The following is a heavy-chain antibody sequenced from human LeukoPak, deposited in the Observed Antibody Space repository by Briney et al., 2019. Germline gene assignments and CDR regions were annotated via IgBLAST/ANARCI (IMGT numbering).Heavy chain of an antibody. V-gene: IGHV3-21*01. J-gene: IGHJ4*02. Sequence: GGSLRLSCAASGFTFSSYSMNWVRQAPGKGLEWVSSISSSSSYIYYADSVKGRFTISRDNSKNTLYLQMNSLRAEDTAVYYCARESDYDFWSGYDYWGQGTLVTVSS. CDR1: GFTFSSYS. CDR2: ISSSSSYI. D-gene: IGHD3-3*01. CDR3: ARESDYDFWSGYDY.